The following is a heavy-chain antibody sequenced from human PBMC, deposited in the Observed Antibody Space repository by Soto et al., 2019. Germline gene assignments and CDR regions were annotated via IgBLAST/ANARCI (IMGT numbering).Heavy chain of an antibody. Sequence: SETLSLTCAVYGGSFSGYYWSWIRQPPGKGLEWIGEINHSGSTNYNPSLKSRVTISVDTSKNQFSLKLSSVTAADTAVYYCARVVNWYFDLWGRGTLVTVSS. CDR3: ARVVNWYFDL. D-gene: IGHD3-10*01. CDR2: INHSGST. J-gene: IGHJ2*01. V-gene: IGHV4-34*01. CDR1: GGSFSGYY.